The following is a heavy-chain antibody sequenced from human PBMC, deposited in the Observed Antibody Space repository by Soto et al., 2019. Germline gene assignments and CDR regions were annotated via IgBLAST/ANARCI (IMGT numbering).Heavy chain of an antibody. CDR1: GYSFTSYG. Sequence: QVQLVQSGPEVKNPGASVKVSCKASGYSFTSYGISWVRQAPGQGLEWMGWISGYNGQTNYAQRFRNRVTFTTDTSTNTAYMELRSLRTDDTAIYYCARDGRKELWVDELNAMDVWGQGTTVTVSS. J-gene: IGHJ6*02. CDR2: ISGYNGQT. V-gene: IGHV1-18*01. D-gene: IGHD1-1*01. CDR3: ARDGRKELWVDELNAMDV.